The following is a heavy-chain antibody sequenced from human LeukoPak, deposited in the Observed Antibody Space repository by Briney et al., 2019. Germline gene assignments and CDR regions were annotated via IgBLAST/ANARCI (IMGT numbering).Heavy chain of an antibody. CDR1: GYIFTSYW. CDR3: ARVYSGYSSSWVN. CDR2: IYPGDSYT. D-gene: IGHD6-13*01. J-gene: IGHJ4*02. V-gene: IGHV5-51*01. Sequence: GASLKISCKGFGYIFTSYWIGRGRPVPGKGLEWMGIIYPGDSYTRYSPSFQGQVTISADKSISTAYLQWSSLKDSDSAMYYCARVYSGYSSSWVNWGQGTLVTVSS.